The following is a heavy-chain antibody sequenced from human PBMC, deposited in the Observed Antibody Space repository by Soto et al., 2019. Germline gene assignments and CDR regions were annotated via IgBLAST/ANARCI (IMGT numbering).Heavy chain of an antibody. D-gene: IGHD3-10*01. J-gene: IGHJ6*02. V-gene: IGHV3-21*01. CDR3: TRDRSSFMRGRIRGPYGGLDV. CDR2: INSVASYV. CDR1: RFAFSSYS. Sequence: ESGGGLVKPGGSLRVSCAASRFAFSSYSMHWVRQAPMKGLEWVASINSVASYVYYADSVEGRFTISRDNAKNSVYLQMNSLSAADTAVYYCTRDRSSFMRGRIRGPYGGLDVWGQGTTVLVS.